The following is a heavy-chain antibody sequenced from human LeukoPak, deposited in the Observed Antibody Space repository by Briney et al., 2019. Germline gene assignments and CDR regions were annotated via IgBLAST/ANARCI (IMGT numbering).Heavy chain of an antibody. D-gene: IGHD2-2*01. V-gene: IGHV4-30-4*08. CDR3: GRDQVIVPAVDY. CDR1: GGSISSGDYY. CDR2: IYYSGST. J-gene: IGHJ4*02. Sequence: PSETLSLTCTVSGGSISSGDYYWSWIRQPPGKGLEWIGYIYYSGSTYYNPSLKSRVTISVDTSKNQFSLKLSSVTAADTAVYYCGRDQVIVPAVDYWGQGTLVTVSS.